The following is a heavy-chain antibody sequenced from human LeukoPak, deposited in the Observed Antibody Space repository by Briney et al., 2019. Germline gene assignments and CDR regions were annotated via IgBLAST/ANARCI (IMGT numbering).Heavy chain of an antibody. D-gene: IGHD5-18*01. CDR2: IYYSGST. CDR3: ARDSFGYSYGYYYYMDV. J-gene: IGHJ6*03. CDR1: GGSISSSSYY. Sequence: PSETLSLTCTVSGGSISSSSYYWGWIRQPPGKGLEWIGSIYYSGSTYYNPSLKSRVTISVDTSKNQFSLKLSSVTAADTAVYYCARDSFGYSYGYYYYMDVWGKGTTVTVSS. V-gene: IGHV4-39*07.